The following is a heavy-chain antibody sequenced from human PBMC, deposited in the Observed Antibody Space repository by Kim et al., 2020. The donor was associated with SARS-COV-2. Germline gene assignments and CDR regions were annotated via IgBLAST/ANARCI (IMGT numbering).Heavy chain of an antibody. CDR3: ATGLRYFDWLSALDY. J-gene: IGHJ4*02. D-gene: IGHD3-9*01. Sequence: PSFKSRVTISVDTSKNRFSLKLSSVTAADTAVYYCATGLRYFDWLSALDYWGQGTLVTVS. V-gene: IGHV4-34*01.